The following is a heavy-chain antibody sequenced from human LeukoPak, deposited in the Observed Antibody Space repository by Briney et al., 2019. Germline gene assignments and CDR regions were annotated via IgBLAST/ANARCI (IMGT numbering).Heavy chain of an antibody. CDR1: GFTFSSYV. V-gene: IGHV3-7*01. J-gene: IGHJ4*02. CDR3: ARGGAARPDF. Sequence: GGSLRLSCAASGFTFSSYVMHWVRQAPGKGLEWVAKIKADGGEKDHVASVKGRFTISRDNAKNSLYLQMNSLRVEDTAVYYCARGGAARPDFWGQGTLVTVSS. D-gene: IGHD6-6*01. CDR2: IKADGGEK.